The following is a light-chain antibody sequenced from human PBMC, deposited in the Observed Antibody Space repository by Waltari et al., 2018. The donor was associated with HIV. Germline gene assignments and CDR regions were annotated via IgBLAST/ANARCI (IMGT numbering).Light chain of an antibody. CDR2: EVS. J-gene: IGLJ2*01. V-gene: IGLV2-14*01. CDR1: TSDVGGYNY. CDR3: SSYTSTSTLGVL. Sequence: QSALTQPASVSGSPGQSITIPCIGTTSDVGGYNYVSWSQQHPGEAPKLIIYEVSNRPSGVSNRFSGSKSGNTASLSIYGLQAEDEGDYYCSSYTSTSTLGVLFGGGTKLTVL.